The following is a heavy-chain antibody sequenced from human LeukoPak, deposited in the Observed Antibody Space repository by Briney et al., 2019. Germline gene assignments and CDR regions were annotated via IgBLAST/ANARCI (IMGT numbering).Heavy chain of an antibody. J-gene: IGHJ4*02. CDR3: ARGGYSGYDYVS. CDR2: ISSSSSYI. CDR1: GFTFSSYS. Sequence: PGGSLRLCCAASGFTFSSYSMNWVRQAPGKGLEWVSSISSSSSYIYYADSVKGRFTISRDNAKNSLYLQMNSLRAEDTAVYYCARGGYSGYDYVSWGQGTLVTVSS. D-gene: IGHD5-12*01. V-gene: IGHV3-21*01.